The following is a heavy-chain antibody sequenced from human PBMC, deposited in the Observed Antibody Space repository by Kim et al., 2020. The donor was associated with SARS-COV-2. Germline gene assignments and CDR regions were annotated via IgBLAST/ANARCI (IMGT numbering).Heavy chain of an antibody. CDR1: GGSFSGYY. D-gene: IGHD3-22*01. CDR3: ARGGSRLTVVLRSIYFDY. V-gene: IGHV4-34*01. CDR2: INHSGST. Sequence: SETLSLTCAVYGGSFSGYYWSWIRQPPGKGLEWIGEINHSGSTNYNPSLKSRVTISVDTSKNQFSLKLSSVTAADTAVYYCARGGSRLTVVLRSIYFDYWGRGTLVTVSS. J-gene: IGHJ4*02.